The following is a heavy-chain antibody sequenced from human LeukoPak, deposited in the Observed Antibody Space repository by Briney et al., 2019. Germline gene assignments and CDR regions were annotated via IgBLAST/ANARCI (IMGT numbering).Heavy chain of an antibody. D-gene: IGHD7-27*01. CDR3: ARTVWGYFDY. Sequence: GGSLRLSCAASGFTFSSYSMNWVRQAPGKGLEWVSSISSSSSYIYYADSVKGRFTISRDNSKNTLYLQMNSLRAEDTAVYYCARTVWGYFDYWGQGTLVTVSS. CDR1: GFTFSSYS. V-gene: IGHV3-21*01. J-gene: IGHJ4*02. CDR2: ISSSSSYI.